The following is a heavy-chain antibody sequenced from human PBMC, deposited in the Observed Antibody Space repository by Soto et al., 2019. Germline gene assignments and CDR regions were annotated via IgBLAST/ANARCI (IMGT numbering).Heavy chain of an antibody. D-gene: IGHD2-15*01. CDR2: IYTSGST. CDR3: ARDGLGYCSGGSCYSNNWFDP. V-gene: IGHV4-4*07. Sequence: PSETLSLTCTVSGGSISSYYWSWIRQPAGKGLEWIGRIYTSGSTNYNPSLKSRVTMSVDTSKNQFSLKLSSVTAADTAAYYCARDGLGYCSGGSCYSNNWFDPWGQGTLVTVSS. CDR1: GGSISSYY. J-gene: IGHJ5*02.